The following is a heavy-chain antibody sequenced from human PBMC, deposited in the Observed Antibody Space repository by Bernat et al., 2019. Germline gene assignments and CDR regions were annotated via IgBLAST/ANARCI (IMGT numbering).Heavy chain of an antibody. V-gene: IGHV4-39*01. J-gene: IGHJ4*02. CDR1: GGSISSSSYY. CDR2: IYYSGST. CDR3: ARAGSRQQWLVPFDY. D-gene: IGHD6-19*01. Sequence: QLQLQESGPGLVKPSETLSLTCTVSGGSISSSSYYWGWIRQPPGKGLEWIGSIYYSGSTYYNPSLKSRVTISVDTSKNQFSLKLSSVTAADTAVYYCARAGSRQQWLVPFDYWGQGTLVTVSS.